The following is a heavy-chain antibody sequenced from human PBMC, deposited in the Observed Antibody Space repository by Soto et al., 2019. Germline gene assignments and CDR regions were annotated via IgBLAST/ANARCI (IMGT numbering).Heavy chain of an antibody. Sequence: PGGSLRLSCAASGFTFSSYAMSWVRQAPGKGLEWVSAISGSCGSTYYADSVKGRFTISRDNSKNTLYLQMNSLRAEDTTVYYCAKELWFGELLGGFDYWGQGTLVTVSS. J-gene: IGHJ4*02. V-gene: IGHV3-23*01. D-gene: IGHD3-10*01. CDR1: GFTFSSYA. CDR3: AKELWFGELLGGFDY. CDR2: ISGSCGST.